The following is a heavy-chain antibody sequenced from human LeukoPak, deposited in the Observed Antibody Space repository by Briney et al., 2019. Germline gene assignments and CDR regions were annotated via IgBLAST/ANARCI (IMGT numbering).Heavy chain of an antibody. CDR1: FDYXA. V-gene: IGHV3-9*03. Sequence: FDYXAXXXVXQAPXKGLXXXSGISLNSGRIGYAHSVKGRFTISRDNAKNSLYLQMNSLRAEDMALYYCAKDKGYSGYATFFDYWGQGTLVTVSS. CDR3: AKDKGYSGYATFFDY. J-gene: IGHJ4*02. CDR2: ISLNSGRI. D-gene: IGHD5-12*01.